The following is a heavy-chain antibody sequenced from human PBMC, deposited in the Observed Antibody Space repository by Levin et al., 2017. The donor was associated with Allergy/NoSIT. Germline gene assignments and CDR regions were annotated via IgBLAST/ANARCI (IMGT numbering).Heavy chain of an antibody. D-gene: IGHD5-12*01. CDR2: IWDDGYKK. V-gene: IGHV3-33*01. J-gene: IGHJ6*03. CDR3: ARVLRFYYYYYMDV. Sequence: GESLKISCAASGFTFSSYGMHWVRQAPGKGLEWVAVIWDDGYKKYYADSVKGRFTISRDHSKNTLYLQMNSLRAEETAVYYCARVLRFYYYYYMDVWGKGTTVTVSS. CDR1: GFTFSSYG.